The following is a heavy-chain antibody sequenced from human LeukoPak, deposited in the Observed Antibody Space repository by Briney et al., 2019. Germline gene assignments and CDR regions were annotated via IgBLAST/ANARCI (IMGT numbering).Heavy chain of an antibody. CDR2: IMPILGAA. J-gene: IGHJ6*03. V-gene: IGHV1-69*13. D-gene: IGHD3-10*01. CDR1: GGTFSGYA. Sequence: ASVKVSCKASGGTFSGYAISWVRQAPGQGIEWMGGIMPILGAANYAQKFQGRVTITADESTSTAYMELSSLRSEDTAVYYCATSGDYYYYYMDVWGKGTTVTVSS. CDR3: ATSGDYYYYYMDV.